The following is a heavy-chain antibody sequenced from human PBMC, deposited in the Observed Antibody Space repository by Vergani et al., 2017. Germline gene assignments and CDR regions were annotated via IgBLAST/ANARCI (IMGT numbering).Heavy chain of an antibody. CDR3: AKDWEYCSGGSCYSFLDY. D-gene: IGHD2-15*01. Sequence: EVQLLESGGGLVQPGGSLRLSCAASGFTFSSYAMSWVRQAPGKGLEWVSAISGSGGSTYYADSVKGRFTISRDNSKNTLYLQMNSLRAEDTAVYYCAKDWEYCSGGSCYSFLDYWGQGTLVTVSS. V-gene: IGHV3-23*01. CDR2: ISGSGGST. J-gene: IGHJ4*02. CDR1: GFTFSSYA.